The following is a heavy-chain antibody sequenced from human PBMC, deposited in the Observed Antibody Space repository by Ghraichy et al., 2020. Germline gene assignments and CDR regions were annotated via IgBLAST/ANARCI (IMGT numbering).Heavy chain of an antibody. Sequence: GGSLRLSCAASGFSFSSYGMNWVRQAPGKGPEWVTIISYDGSSKDYADSVKGRFTISRDNSKNTLYLHMNSLRAEDTAVYYCAKDNEAYCGGDCYSPDAFDILGQGTMDTDSS. CDR2: ISYDGSSK. V-gene: IGHV3-30*18. CDR3: AKDNEAYCGGDCYSPDAFDI. J-gene: IGHJ3*02. D-gene: IGHD2-21*02. CDR1: GFSFSSYG.